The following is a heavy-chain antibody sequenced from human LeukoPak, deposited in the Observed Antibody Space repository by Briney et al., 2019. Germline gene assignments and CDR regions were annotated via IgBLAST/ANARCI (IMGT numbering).Heavy chain of an antibody. CDR2: IYHSGST. J-gene: IGHJ4*02. Sequence: SETLSLTCAVSGGSISSSNWWSWVRQPPGKGLEWIGEIYHSGSTNYNPSLKSRVTISVDKSKNQFSLKLSSVTAAGTAVYYCARDPIRGDRYNFDFWGQGTLVTVST. V-gene: IGHV4-4*02. CDR1: GGSISSSNW. D-gene: IGHD3-16*02. CDR3: ARDPIRGDRYNFDF.